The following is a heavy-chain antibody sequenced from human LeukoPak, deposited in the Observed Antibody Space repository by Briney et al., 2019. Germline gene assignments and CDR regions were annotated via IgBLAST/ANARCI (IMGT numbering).Heavy chain of an antibody. CDR1: GGSISSGGYY. CDR2: IYYSGST. Sequence: PSETLSLTCTVSGGSISSGGYYWSWIRQHPGKGLEWIGYIYYSGSTYYNPSLKSRVTISVDTSKNQFSLKLSSVTAADTAVYYCARGTLVGAIYNWFDPWGQGTLVTVSS. CDR3: ARGTLVGAIYNWFDP. V-gene: IGHV4-31*03. D-gene: IGHD1-26*01. J-gene: IGHJ5*02.